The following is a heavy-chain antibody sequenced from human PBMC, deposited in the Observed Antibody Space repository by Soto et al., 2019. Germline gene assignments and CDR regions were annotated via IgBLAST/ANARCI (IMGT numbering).Heavy chain of an antibody. Sequence: SEKASCNPSVYTLTSYGISLERQAPGQGLEWMGWISAYNGNTNYAQKLQGRVTMTTDTSTSTAYMDLRRLRSDYTAVYYCERAGSYYDSSGYYYDWSQGTLVSVSS. J-gene: IGHJ1*01. V-gene: IGHV1-18*04. CDR1: VYTLTSYG. CDR3: ERAGSYYDSSGYYYD. CDR2: ISAYNGNT. D-gene: IGHD3-22*01.